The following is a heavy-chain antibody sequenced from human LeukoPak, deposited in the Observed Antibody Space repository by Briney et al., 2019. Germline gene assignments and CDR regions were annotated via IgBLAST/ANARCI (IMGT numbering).Heavy chain of an antibody. CDR3: ARGQHTMRPYYYFDY. V-gene: IGHV3-48*01. J-gene: IGHJ4*02. D-gene: IGHD3-22*01. Sequence: GGSLRLSCAASGFTFSSHSMNWVRQAPGKGLEWVSYISSSSSTIYYADSVKGRFTISRDNAKNSLYLQMNSLRAEDTAVYYCARGQHTMRPYYYFDYWGQGTLVTVSS. CDR2: ISSSSSTI. CDR1: GFTFSSHS.